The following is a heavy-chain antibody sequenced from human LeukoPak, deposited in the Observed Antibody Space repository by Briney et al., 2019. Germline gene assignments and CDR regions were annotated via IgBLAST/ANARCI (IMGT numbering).Heavy chain of an antibody. CDR2: INPNSGGT. Sequence: ASVKVSCKASGYTFTGYYMHWVRQAPGQGLEWMGWINPNSGGTNYAQKFQGRVTMTRDTSISTAYMELSRLRSEDTAVYYCARGGRLVRYCSGGSCYPGYWGQGTLVTVSS. J-gene: IGHJ4*02. CDR1: GYTFTGYY. CDR3: ARGGRLVRYCSGGSCYPGY. V-gene: IGHV1-2*02. D-gene: IGHD2-15*01.